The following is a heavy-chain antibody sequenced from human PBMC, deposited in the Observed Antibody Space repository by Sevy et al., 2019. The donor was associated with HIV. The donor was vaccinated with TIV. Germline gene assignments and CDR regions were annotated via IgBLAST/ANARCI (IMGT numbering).Heavy chain of an antibody. CDR3: AREGSAYDTYYYHYAMDV. J-gene: IGHJ6*02. Sequence: GGSLRLSCAASGFTFKSYWMTWVRQAPGKGLEWVANINQGGSEKYYSDSLKGRFSISRDNSKNSVHLQINTLRAEDTAVYYSAREGSAYDTYYYHYAMDVWGQGTTVTVSS. D-gene: IGHD5-12*01. V-gene: IGHV3-7*01. CDR1: GFTFKSYW. CDR2: INQGGSEK.